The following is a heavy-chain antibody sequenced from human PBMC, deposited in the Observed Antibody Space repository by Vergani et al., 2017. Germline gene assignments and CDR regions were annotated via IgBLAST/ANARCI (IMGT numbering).Heavy chain of an antibody. J-gene: IGHJ6*03. V-gene: IGHV3-NL1*01. Sequence: QVQLVESGGGVVQPGRSLRLSCAASGFTFSNYGMHWVRQAPGKGLEWVSVIYSGGSTYYADSVKGRFTISRDNSKNTLYLQMNSLRAEDTAVYYCATTAYSSSLPYYYYYYMDVWGKGTTVTVSS. D-gene: IGHD6-13*01. CDR3: ATTAYSSSLPYYYYYYMDV. CDR1: GFTFSNYG. CDR2: IYSGGST.